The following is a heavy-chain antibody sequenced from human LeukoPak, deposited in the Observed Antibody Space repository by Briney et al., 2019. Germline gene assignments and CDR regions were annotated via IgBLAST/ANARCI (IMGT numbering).Heavy chain of an antibody. Sequence: ASVKVSCKASGYTFTSYAMHWVRQAPGQRLEWMGWINAGNGNTKYSQKFQGRVTITRDTSASTAYMELRSLRSEDTAVYYCARVVSWYHYFDYWGQGTLVTVSS. CDR2: INAGNGNT. J-gene: IGHJ4*02. V-gene: IGHV1-3*01. D-gene: IGHD6-13*01. CDR1: GYTFTSYA. CDR3: ARVVSWYHYFDY.